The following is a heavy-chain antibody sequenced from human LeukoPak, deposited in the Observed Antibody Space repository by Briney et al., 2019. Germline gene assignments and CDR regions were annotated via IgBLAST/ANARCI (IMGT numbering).Heavy chain of an antibody. Sequence: SETLSLTCTVSGGSISSSSYYWGWIRQPPGKGLEWIGSIYYSGSTYYNPSLKSRVTISVDTSKNQFSLKLSSVTAADTAVYYCARLVKGYCSSSSCHYFDYWGQGTLVTVSS. CDR2: IYYSGST. CDR1: GGSISSSSYY. D-gene: IGHD2-2*01. CDR3: ARLVKGYCSSSSCHYFDY. J-gene: IGHJ4*02. V-gene: IGHV4-39*01.